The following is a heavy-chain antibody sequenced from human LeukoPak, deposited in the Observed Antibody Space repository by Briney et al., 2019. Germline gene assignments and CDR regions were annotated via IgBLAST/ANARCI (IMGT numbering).Heavy chain of an antibody. CDR2: IKHDGSEK. J-gene: IGHJ4*02. CDR1: GFTVSNNY. V-gene: IGHV3-7*03. CDR3: ATPLDYYDRSDSHQGGD. Sequence: PGRSLRLSCAASGFTVSNNYMSWVRQAAGKGLEWVANIKHDGSEKNYVDSVKGRFTISRDNAKNSLYLQMNSLRAEDTAVYYCATPLDYYDRSDSHQGGDWGQGTLVTVSS. D-gene: IGHD3-22*01.